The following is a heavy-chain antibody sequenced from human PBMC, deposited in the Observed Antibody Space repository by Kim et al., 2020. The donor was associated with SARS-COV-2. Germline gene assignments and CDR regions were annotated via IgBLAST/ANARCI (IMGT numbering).Heavy chain of an antibody. CDR1: GYSLSDYW. D-gene: IGHD1-1*01. Sequence: GESLKISCKRSGYSLSDYWIAWVRQMPGKGPEWMGIIYIGDSDTRYSPSFQGQVTISGDKSISTAYLQWSSLKASDTAMYYCALATAGTGGRLDPWGQGTLVSVSS. CDR2: IYIGDSDT. V-gene: IGHV5-51*01. J-gene: IGHJ5*02. CDR3: ALATAGTGGRLDP.